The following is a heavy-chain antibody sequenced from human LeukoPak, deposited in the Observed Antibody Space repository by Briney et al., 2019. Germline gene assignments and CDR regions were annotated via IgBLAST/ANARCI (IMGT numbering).Heavy chain of an antibody. CDR1: GYTFTGYY. Sequence: GASVKVSCKASGYTFTGYYMHWVRQAPGQGLEWMGWINPNSGGTNYAQKFQGWVTMTRDTSISTAYMELSRLRSDDTAVYYCARGPYYGILTGHPYCFDYWGQGTLVTVSS. D-gene: IGHD3-9*01. V-gene: IGHV1-2*04. J-gene: IGHJ4*02. CDR3: ARGPYYGILTGHPYCFDY. CDR2: INPNSGGT.